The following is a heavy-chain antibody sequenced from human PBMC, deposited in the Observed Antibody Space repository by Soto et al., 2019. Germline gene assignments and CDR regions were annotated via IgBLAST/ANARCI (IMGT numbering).Heavy chain of an antibody. J-gene: IGHJ4*02. Sequence: PVKVSCKAAGYAFTVDLISWRRLAPGQGLEWMGWISAYNGNTNYAQKLQGRVTMTTDTSTSTAYMELRSLRSDDTAVYYCASDSIAAAASPLNWGQGTLVTVSS. CDR3: ASDSIAAAASPLN. V-gene: IGHV1-18*01. CDR2: ISAYNGNT. D-gene: IGHD6-13*01. CDR1: GYAFTVDL.